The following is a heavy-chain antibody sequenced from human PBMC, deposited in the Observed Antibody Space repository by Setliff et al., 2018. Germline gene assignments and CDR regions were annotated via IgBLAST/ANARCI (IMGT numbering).Heavy chain of an antibody. D-gene: IGHD3-22*01. CDR3: ATDRNYYDSDTFYDAFDI. CDR2: IKQDGSEK. CDR1: GFTFSRYW. V-gene: IGHV3-7*01. Sequence: GGSLRLSCAASGFTFSRYWMSWVRQAPGKGLEWVANIKQDGSEKYYVDSVKGRFTISRDNAKNSLYLQMNSLRAEDTAVYYCATDRNYYDSDTFYDAFDIWGQGTMVTVSS. J-gene: IGHJ3*02.